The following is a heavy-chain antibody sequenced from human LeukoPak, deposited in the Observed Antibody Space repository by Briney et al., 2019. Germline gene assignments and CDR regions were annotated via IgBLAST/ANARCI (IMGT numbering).Heavy chain of an antibody. V-gene: IGHV1-69*13. CDR1: GGTFSSYA. CDR2: IIPIFGTA. Sequence: ASVKVSCKASGGTFSSYAISWVRQAPGQGLEWMGGIIPIFGTANYAQKFQGRVTITADESTSTAYMELSSLRSEDTAVYYCARDRWYDILTGLFDYWGQGTLVTVSS. CDR3: ARDRWYDILTGLFDY. D-gene: IGHD3-9*01. J-gene: IGHJ4*02.